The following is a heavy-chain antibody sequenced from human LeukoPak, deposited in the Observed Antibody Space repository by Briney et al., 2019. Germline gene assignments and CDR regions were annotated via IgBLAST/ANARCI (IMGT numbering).Heavy chain of an antibody. CDR1: GFIFSSYA. Sequence: GGSLRLSCAASGFIFSSYAMSWVRQAPGKGLGWVSAISGSGGRTYYADSVKGRFTISRDNSKNTPYLQMNSLRAEDTAVYYCAKAAGDYDILSGYPNGRFDYWGQGTLVTVSS. CDR2: ISGSGGRT. CDR3: AKAAGDYDILSGYPNGRFDY. J-gene: IGHJ4*02. V-gene: IGHV3-23*01. D-gene: IGHD3-9*01.